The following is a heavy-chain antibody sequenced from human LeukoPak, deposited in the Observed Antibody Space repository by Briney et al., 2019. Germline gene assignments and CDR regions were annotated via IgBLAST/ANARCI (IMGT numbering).Heavy chain of an antibody. J-gene: IGHJ4*02. Sequence: GGSLRLSCAASGFTFSSYAMSWVRQAPGKGLEWVAVISYDGSNKYYADSVKGRFTISRDNSKNTLYLQMNSLRAEDTAVYYCAKDLVGATIDYWGQGTLVTVSS. CDR1: GFTFSSYA. V-gene: IGHV3-30*18. CDR3: AKDLVGATIDY. D-gene: IGHD1-26*01. CDR2: ISYDGSNK.